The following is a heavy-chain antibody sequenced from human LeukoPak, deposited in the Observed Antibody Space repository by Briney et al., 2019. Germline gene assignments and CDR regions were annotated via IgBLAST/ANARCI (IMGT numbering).Heavy chain of an antibody. CDR1: GYTFTGYY. Sequence: ASVKVSCKASGYTFTGYYMHWVRQAPGQGLEWMGWINPNSGGTNYAQKFQGWVTMTRDTSISTAYMELSRLRSDDAAVYYCARGTPRNQLLLYHFDYWGQGTLVTVSS. CDR2: INPNSGGT. CDR3: ARGTPRNQLLLYHFDY. D-gene: IGHD2-2*02. V-gene: IGHV1-2*04. J-gene: IGHJ4*02.